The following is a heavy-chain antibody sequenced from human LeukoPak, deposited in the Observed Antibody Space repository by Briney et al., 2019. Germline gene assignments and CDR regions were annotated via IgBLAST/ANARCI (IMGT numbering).Heavy chain of an antibody. J-gene: IGHJ4*02. D-gene: IGHD6-13*01. CDR1: GYSFTSYY. V-gene: IGHV1-46*01. CDR2: INPSGGST. CDR3: TRKVPGYTYDY. Sequence: ASVKVSCKASGYSFTSYYIHWVRQAPGKGLEWMGMINPSGGSTIYAQKFQGRVTMTRDTSTSTVYMELSSLRSEDIAVYYCTRKVPGYTYDYWGQGTLVTVSS.